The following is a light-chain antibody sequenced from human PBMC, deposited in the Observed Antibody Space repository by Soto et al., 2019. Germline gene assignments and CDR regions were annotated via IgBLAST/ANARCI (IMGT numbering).Light chain of an antibody. CDR3: QQGYSTLFT. CDR1: QTISRY. V-gene: IGKV1-39*01. CDR2: AAS. J-gene: IGKJ4*01. Sequence: DIHMTHSPSSLSASVGDIVTITLLPSQTISRYLNWYQHRPGKAPKLLIYAASNLQSGVPSRFSGNRSGTYFTLTITNLQPEDSAAYYCQQGYSTLFTFGGGTKVDIK.